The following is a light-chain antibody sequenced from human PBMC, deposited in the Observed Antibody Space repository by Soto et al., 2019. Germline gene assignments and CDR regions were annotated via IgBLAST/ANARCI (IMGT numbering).Light chain of an antibody. J-gene: IGKJ2*01. CDR2: VAS. Sequence: DIQMTQSPSSLSASVGDRVTLTCRASQVIRNDLGWYQQKPGKAPRRLISVASSLEGGVPSRFSGSGSATEFTLTISSLQPEDSATYYCLQYHSHPYTFGQGTNLEI. CDR1: QVIRND. V-gene: IGKV1-17*01. CDR3: LQYHSHPYT.